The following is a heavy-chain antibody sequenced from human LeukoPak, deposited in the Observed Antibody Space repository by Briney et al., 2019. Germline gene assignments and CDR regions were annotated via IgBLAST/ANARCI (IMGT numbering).Heavy chain of an antibody. CDR1: GGSISSYY. CDR2: IYDSGST. D-gene: IGHD1-26*01. J-gene: IGHJ6*02. V-gene: IGHV4-59*01. Sequence: SETLSLTCTVSGGSISSYYWSWIRQPPGKGLEWIGYIYDSGSTNYNPSLKSRVTISVDTSKNLFSLKRSSVTAADTAVYYCARGRSGSYYGMDVWGQGTTVTVSS. CDR3: ARGRSGSYYGMDV.